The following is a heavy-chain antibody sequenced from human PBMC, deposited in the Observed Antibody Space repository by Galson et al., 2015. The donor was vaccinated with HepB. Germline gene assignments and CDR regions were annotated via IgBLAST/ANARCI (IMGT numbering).Heavy chain of an antibody. Sequence: SLRLSCAASGFTFSSYSMNWVRQAPGKGLEWVSSISSSSSYIYYADSVKGRFTISRDNAKNSLYLQMNSLRAEDTAVYYCARDFEDIVVVVAAMRAGMDVWGQGTTVTVSS. CDR3: ARDFEDIVVVVAAMRAGMDV. V-gene: IGHV3-21*01. J-gene: IGHJ6*02. CDR2: ISSSSSYI. D-gene: IGHD2-15*01. CDR1: GFTFSSYS.